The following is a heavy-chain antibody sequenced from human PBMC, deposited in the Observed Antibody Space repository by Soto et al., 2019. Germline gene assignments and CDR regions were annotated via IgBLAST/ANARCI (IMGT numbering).Heavy chain of an antibody. V-gene: IGHV4-31*11. Sequence: SEPLSLTCAVSGGSVNSYIYYGSWILQHRGKGLEWIGYIYYSGSTYYNPSLKSRVTISVDTSKNQFSLKLSSVTAADTAVYYCARDGVRSIAARPVWFDPWGQGTLVTVSS. CDR2: IYYSGST. J-gene: IGHJ5*02. CDR1: GGSVNSYIYY. CDR3: ARDGVRSIAARPVWFDP. D-gene: IGHD6-6*01.